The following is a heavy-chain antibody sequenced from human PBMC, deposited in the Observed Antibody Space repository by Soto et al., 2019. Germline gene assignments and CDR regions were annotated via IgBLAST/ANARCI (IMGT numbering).Heavy chain of an antibody. V-gene: IGHV3-73*01. D-gene: IGHD3-16*01. Sequence: PGGSLRLSCAASGFSFSDSAMHWVRQAPGKGLEWIARIRSGANNYLTAYPASVTGRFTISRDDSKNTTYLQMDGLTSDDTAMYFCARGGVMGVNDFWGQRIIVPVPS. CDR2: IRSGANNYLT. J-gene: IGHJ4*02. CDR1: GFSFSDSA. CDR3: ARGGVMGVNDF.